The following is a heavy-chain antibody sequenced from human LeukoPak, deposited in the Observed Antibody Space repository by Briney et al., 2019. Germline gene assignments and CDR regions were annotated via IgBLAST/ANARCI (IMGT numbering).Heavy chain of an antibody. CDR2: ISDSGGYT. Sequence: GGSLRLSCAASGFTFSNYVMSWVRQASGKGLEWVSSISDSGGYTYYTDSVKGRFTISRDNSKNTLYLQMKSLRVEDTAVYYCAKGFHYFDYWGQGTLVTVSS. CDR3: AKGFHYFDY. V-gene: IGHV3-23*01. J-gene: IGHJ4*02. CDR1: GFTFSNYV.